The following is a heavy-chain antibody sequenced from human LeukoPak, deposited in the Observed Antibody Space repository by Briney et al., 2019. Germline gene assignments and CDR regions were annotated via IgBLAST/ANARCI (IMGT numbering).Heavy chain of an antibody. CDR1: GFTFSDYD. CDR2: ISGIGNTI. Sequence: RESLRLSCAASGFTFSDYDMNWVRQAPGKGLEWVSYISGIGNTIYYADSVKGRFTISRDSAKNSLYLQMNSLRAEDMAVYYCARRFGYWGQGTLVTVS. D-gene: IGHD3-3*01. V-gene: IGHV3-48*03. CDR3: ARRFGY. J-gene: IGHJ4*02.